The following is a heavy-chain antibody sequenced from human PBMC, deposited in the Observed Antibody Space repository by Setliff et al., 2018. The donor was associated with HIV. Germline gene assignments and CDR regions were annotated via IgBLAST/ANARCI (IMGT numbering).Heavy chain of an antibody. V-gene: IGHV4-38-2*01. CDR1: SYSISSVHS. D-gene: IGHD3-22*01. Sequence: SETLSLTCDVSSYSISSVHSWGWIRQPPGKRLEWIGTMHHSGNTHYKPSLKGRVTISVDTSKNQFSLKLRSVTAADTAVYYCAGADYSDTSGYYSNFDYWGQGTLVTVSS. CDR2: MHHSGNT. J-gene: IGHJ4*02. CDR3: AGADYSDTSGYYSNFDY.